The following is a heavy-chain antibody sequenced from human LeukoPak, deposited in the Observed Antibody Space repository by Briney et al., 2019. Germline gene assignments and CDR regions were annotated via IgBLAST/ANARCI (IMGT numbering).Heavy chain of an antibody. CDR3: AKGSLPSGYYYYYYMDV. J-gene: IGHJ6*03. Sequence: GGSLRLSCSASGFTFSSYAMSWVRQAPGKGLEWVAAISGSGGSTYYADSVKGRFTISRDNSKNTLYLQMNSLRAEDTAVYYCAKGSLPSGYYYYYYMDVWGKGTTVTVSS. CDR2: ISGSGGST. V-gene: IGHV3-23*01. D-gene: IGHD3-3*01. CDR1: GFTFSSYA.